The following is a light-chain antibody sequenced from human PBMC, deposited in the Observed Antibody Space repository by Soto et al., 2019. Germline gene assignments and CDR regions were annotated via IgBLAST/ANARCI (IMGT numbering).Light chain of an antibody. J-gene: IGKJ2*01. Sequence: IHMTQSPSARAAFVGDRVTITCRASQSISNYLNWYQQKPGKAPNLLIYIASNLHSGVPSRFSGSGSGTDFTLTISSLQPEDFATYYCQQSCSTPYTFGQGTKVDI. V-gene: IGKV1-39*01. CDR2: IAS. CDR3: QQSCSTPYT. CDR1: QSISNY.